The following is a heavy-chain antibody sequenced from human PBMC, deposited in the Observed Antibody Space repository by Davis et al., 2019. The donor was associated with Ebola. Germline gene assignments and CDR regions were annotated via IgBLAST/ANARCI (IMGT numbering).Heavy chain of an antibody. J-gene: IGHJ4*02. Sequence: PGGSLRLSCAASGFTFSTYSMSWVRQAPGKGLEWVSSISSDSDYIYYADSVKGRFTISRDNAKNSLYLQMNSLRDEDTAVYYCARDSPYSSSWYPFDYWGQGTLVTVSS. V-gene: IGHV3-21*01. D-gene: IGHD6-13*01. CDR3: ARDSPYSSSWYPFDY. CDR1: GFTFSTYS. CDR2: ISSDSDYI.